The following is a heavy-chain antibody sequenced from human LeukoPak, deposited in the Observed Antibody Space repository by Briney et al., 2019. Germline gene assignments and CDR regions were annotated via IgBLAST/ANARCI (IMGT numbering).Heavy chain of an antibody. CDR1: GFTVSTNC. J-gene: IGHJ4*02. CDR3: ARGGFGDSGYGY. Sequence: GGSLRLSCAASGFTVSTNCMSWVRQAPGKGLEWVSIIYSGGTTNYADSVKGRFTISRDNSKNTLFLQMNSLRAEDTAVYYCARGGFGDSGYGYWGQGTLVTVSS. V-gene: IGHV3-53*01. D-gene: IGHD3-10*01. CDR2: IYSGGTT.